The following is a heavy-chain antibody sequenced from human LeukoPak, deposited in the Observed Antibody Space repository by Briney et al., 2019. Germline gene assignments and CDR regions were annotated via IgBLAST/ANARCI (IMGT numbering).Heavy chain of an antibody. Sequence: TGGSLRLSCAASGFTFEHYGMSWVRQAPGKGLEWVSGITWDAAKIGYADSVKGRFTISRDNAKKSLYVQMHSLRAEDTALYYRATSDQIIMMDAFDIWGQGTMVIVSS. D-gene: IGHD3-16*01. V-gene: IGHV3-20*04. CDR1: GFTFEHYG. J-gene: IGHJ3*02. CDR2: ITWDAAKI. CDR3: ATSDQIIMMDAFDI.